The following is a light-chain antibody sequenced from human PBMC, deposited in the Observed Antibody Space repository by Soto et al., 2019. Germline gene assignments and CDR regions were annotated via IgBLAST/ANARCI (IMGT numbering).Light chain of an antibody. J-gene: IGKJ3*01. CDR1: QSVGNY. V-gene: IGKV3-11*01. CDR3: HQRRNWVFS. Sequence: EIVLTQSPATLSLSPGEGATLSCRASQSVGNYLAWYQQKPGQAPRLLISDASNRATGIPARFSGSGFGTDFTLTISSLEPEDFAVYHCHQRRNWVFSFGPGTKVDMK. CDR2: DAS.